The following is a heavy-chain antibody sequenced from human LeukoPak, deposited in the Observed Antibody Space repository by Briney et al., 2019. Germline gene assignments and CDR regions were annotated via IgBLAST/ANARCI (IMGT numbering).Heavy chain of an antibody. Sequence: GGSLRLSCAASGFTFSSYAMHWVRQAPGKGLEGVAVISYDGSNKYYADSVKGRFTISRDNSKNTLYLQMDSLRAEDTAVYYCARGFVRWIQLWLAYSFDYWGQGTLVTVSS. V-gene: IGHV3-30-3*01. CDR2: ISYDGSNK. CDR1: GFTFSSYA. D-gene: IGHD5-18*01. CDR3: ARGFVRWIQLWLAYSFDY. J-gene: IGHJ4*02.